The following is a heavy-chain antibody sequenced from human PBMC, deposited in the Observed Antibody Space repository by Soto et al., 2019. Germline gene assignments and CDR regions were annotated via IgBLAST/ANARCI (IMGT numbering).Heavy chain of an antibody. CDR2: INPKGGGT. CDR1: GYSFTDYH. Sequence: ASVKVSCKASGYSFTDYHIHWERQAPGQGLEWLGRINPKGGGTSTAQKFQGWVTMTTDTSISTASMELTRLTSDDTAIYYCARGDSTDCSNGVCSFFYNHDMDVWGQGTTVPVSS. J-gene: IGHJ6*02. CDR3: ARGDSTDCSNGVCSFFYNHDMDV. V-gene: IGHV1-2*04. D-gene: IGHD2-8*01.